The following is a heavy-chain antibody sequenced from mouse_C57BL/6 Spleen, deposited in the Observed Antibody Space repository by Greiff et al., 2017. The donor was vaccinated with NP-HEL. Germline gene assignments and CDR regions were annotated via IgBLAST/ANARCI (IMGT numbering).Heavy chain of an antibody. V-gene: IGHV1-55*01. Sequence: QVQLQQPGAELVKPGASVKMSCKASGYTFTSYWITWVKQRPGQGLEWIGDIYPGSGSTNYNEKFKSKATLTVDTSSSTAYMQLSSLTSEDSAVYYCARSRGYLEEFAYWGQGTLVTVSA. CDR3: ARSRGYLEEFAY. CDR2: IYPGSGST. CDR1: GYTFTSYW. J-gene: IGHJ3*01. D-gene: IGHD2-2*01.